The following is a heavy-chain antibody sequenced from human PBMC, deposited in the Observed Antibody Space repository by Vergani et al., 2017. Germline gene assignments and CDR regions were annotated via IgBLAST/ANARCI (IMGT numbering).Heavy chain of an antibody. CDR1: GFTFSSYS. Sequence: EVQLVESGGGLVQPGGSLRLSCAASGFTFSSYSMNWVRQAPGKGLEWVSYISSSSSTIYYADSVKGRITISRDNAKNSLYLQMNSLRAEDTAVYYCARDSTYYYYYMDVWGKGTTVTVSS. CDR2: ISSSSSTI. J-gene: IGHJ6*03. V-gene: IGHV3-48*01. CDR3: ARDSTYYYYYMDV.